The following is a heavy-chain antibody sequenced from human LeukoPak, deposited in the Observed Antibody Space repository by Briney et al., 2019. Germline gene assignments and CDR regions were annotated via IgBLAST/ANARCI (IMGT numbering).Heavy chain of an antibody. CDR3: ARVTYYYDSSAPSLDY. V-gene: IGHV4-34*01. CDR2: INHSGST. D-gene: IGHD3-22*01. Sequence: INHSGSTNYNPSLKRRVTISVDTSKNQFSLKLSSVTAADTAVYYCARVTYYYDSSAPSLDYWGQGTLVTVSS. J-gene: IGHJ4*02.